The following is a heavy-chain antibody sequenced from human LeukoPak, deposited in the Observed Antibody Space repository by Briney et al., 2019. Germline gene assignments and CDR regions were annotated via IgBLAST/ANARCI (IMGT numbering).Heavy chain of an antibody. CDR2: ISASGGTT. CDR3: AKDFHGDFPYLFDY. J-gene: IGHJ4*02. CDR1: GFTFSNFA. V-gene: IGHV3-23*01. Sequence: GGSLRLSCAASGFTFSNFAMSWVRQAPGKGLEWVSSISASGGTTYYADSVKGRFTISRDNSKNTFNLQMNSLRAEDTALYYRAKDFHGDFPYLFDYWGQGTLVTVSS.